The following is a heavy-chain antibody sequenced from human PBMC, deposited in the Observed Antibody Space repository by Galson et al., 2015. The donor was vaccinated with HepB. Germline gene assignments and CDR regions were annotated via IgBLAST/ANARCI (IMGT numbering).Heavy chain of an antibody. CDR1: GFTFSSYG. Sequence: SLRLSCAASGFTFSSYGMHWVRQAPGKGLEWVAVISYDGSNKYYADSVKGRFTISRDNSKNTLYLQMNSLRAEDTAVYYCAKEGTDLRGWGAWFDPWGQGTLVTVSS. J-gene: IGHJ5*02. CDR2: ISYDGSNK. CDR3: AKEGTDLRGWGAWFDP. D-gene: IGHD1-26*01. V-gene: IGHV3-30*18.